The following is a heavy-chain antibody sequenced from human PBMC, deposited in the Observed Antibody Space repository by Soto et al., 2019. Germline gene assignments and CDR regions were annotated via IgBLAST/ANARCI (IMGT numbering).Heavy chain of an antibody. V-gene: IGHV3-64D*06. CDR2: ISDDGRST. D-gene: IGHD4-17*01. Sequence: PGRSLRLSCSCSGFQFSLYSMPWIRRAPGEGLEYVSAISDDGRSTYYTDSVKGRYTISRDNFNNGVFLQVSSLRHYGTAVYYCVKLAEYGVDEGWGLGTLVTVSS. CDR1: GFQFSLYS. CDR3: VKLAEYGVDEG. J-gene: IGHJ4*02.